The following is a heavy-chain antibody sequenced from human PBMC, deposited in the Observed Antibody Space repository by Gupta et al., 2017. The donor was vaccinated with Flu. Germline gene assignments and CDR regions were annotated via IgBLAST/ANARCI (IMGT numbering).Heavy chain of an antibody. CDR1: GFTFGDYS. J-gene: IGHJ2*01. D-gene: IGHD6-6*01. Sequence: EVQLVESGGGLVQPGRSLRLSCMASGFTFGDYSMNWVRQAPGKGLEWIGFIRSRTSGGTTEYAASMKGKVIISRDDSKNMAYLQMNSLDVDDTAVYFCTREFVADGFPWYLDLWGRGTLVTVSS. V-gene: IGHV3-49*04. CDR3: TREFVADGFPWYLDL. CDR2: IRSRTSGGTT.